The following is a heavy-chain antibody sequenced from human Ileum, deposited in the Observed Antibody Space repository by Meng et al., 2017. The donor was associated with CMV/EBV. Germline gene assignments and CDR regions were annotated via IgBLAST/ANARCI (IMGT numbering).Heavy chain of an antibody. CDR3: ARHGYYSTGWSF. Sequence: QVHMVQSGPEVRKPGAPIKVSCKTSGYVFANDLISWVRQAPGQGLECMGWVNPNNGDTKYAQKFQGRVAMTTDTSTSTAYMELRSLTSDDTAVYYCARHGYYSTGWSFWGQGTLVTVSS. CDR1: GYVFANDL. D-gene: IGHD6-19*01. V-gene: IGHV1-18*04. J-gene: IGHJ4*02. CDR2: VNPNNGDT.